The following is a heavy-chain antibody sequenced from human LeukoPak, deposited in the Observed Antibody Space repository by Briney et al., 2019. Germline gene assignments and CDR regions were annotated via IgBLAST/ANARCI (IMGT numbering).Heavy chain of an antibody. CDR1: GFTFDDYG. CDR3: ARVGSTGWPSRRGVDY. V-gene: IGHV3-20*04. CDR2: INWNGGST. J-gene: IGHJ4*02. D-gene: IGHD6-19*01. Sequence: GGSLRLSCAASGFTFDDYGMSWVRQAPGKGLEWVSGINWNGGSTGYADSVKGRFTISRDNAKNSLYLHMNSLRAEDTALSYCARVGSTGWPSRRGVDYRGQGTLVTVSS.